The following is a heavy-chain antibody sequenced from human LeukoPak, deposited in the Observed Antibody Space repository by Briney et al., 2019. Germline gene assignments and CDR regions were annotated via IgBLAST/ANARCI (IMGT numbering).Heavy chain of an antibody. CDR2: ISAYNGNT. Sequence: ASVKVSCKASAYTFTSYGISWVRQAPGQALEWMGWISAYNGNTNYAQKLQGRVTITTDTSTSTAYMELRSLRSDDTAVYYCARWGLTNYYYYYGMDVWGKGTTVTVSS. J-gene: IGHJ6*04. V-gene: IGHV1-18*04. D-gene: IGHD3-16*01. CDR3: ARWGLTNYYYYYGMDV. CDR1: AYTFTSYG.